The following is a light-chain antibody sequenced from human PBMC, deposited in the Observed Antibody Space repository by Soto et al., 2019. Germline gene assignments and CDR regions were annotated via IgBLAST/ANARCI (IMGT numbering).Light chain of an antibody. CDR3: QQSYSTPPT. V-gene: IGKV1-39*01. Sequence: DIQMTQSPSSLSASVGDRVTITCRASQSISSYLNWYQQKPGKAPDLLMYTASNLQSGVPSRFSGSGSGTDFTLTISSLQPEDYATYYCQQSYSTPPTFGGGTKVEIK. CDR2: TAS. CDR1: QSISSY. J-gene: IGKJ4*01.